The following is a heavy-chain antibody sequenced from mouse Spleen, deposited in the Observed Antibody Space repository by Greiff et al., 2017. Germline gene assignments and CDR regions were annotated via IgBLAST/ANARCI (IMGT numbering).Heavy chain of an antibody. D-gene: IGHD2-14*01. CDR2: ISYSGST. J-gene: IGHJ3*01. CDR3: ARSGTTWFAY. CDR1: GYSITSDYA. V-gene: IGHV3-2*02. Sequence: EVMLVESGPGLVKPSQSLSLTCTVTGYSITSDYAWNWIRQFPGNKLEWMGYISYSGSTSYNPSLKSRISITRDTSKNQFFLQLNSVTTEDTATYYCARSGTTWFAYWGQGTLVTVSA.